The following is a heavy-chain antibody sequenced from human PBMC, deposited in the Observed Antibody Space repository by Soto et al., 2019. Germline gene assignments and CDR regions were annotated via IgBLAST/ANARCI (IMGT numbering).Heavy chain of an antibody. Sequence: SETLSLTCAVYDGSFSEDYWSWIRQPPRKGLEWIGEINPGGTTNYNPSLKSRVSISIDRSRNQFSLKLTSVTAADTGVYYCAKLFGDYTGYWGQGTQVTVSS. CDR3: AKLFGDYTGY. CDR1: DGSFSEDY. D-gene: IGHD4-17*01. CDR2: INPGGTT. V-gene: IGHV4-34*01. J-gene: IGHJ4*01.